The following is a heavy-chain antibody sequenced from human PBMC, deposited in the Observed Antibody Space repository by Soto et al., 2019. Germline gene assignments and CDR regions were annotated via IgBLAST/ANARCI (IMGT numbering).Heavy chain of an antibody. J-gene: IGHJ5*02. Sequence: GGSLRLSCAASGFTFSSYSMNWVRQAPGKGLEWVSYISSSSSTIYYADSVKGRFTISRDNAKNSLYLQMNSLRAEDTAVYYCARVTGTGDPPGWFDPWGQGTLVTVSS. CDR3: ARVTGTGDPPGWFDP. D-gene: IGHD7-27*01. CDR2: ISSSSSTI. V-gene: IGHV3-48*01. CDR1: GFTFSSYS.